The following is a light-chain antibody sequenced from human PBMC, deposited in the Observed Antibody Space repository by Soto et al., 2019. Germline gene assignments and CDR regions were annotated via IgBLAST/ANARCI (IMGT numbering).Light chain of an antibody. CDR3: QQYGSSPQT. J-gene: IGKJ5*01. V-gene: IGKV3-20*01. Sequence: EIVLTHSPGTLSLSPGERATLSCRASQSVSSSYLAWYQQKPGQAPRLLIYGASSRATGIPDRFSGSGSGTDFTLTISRLEPVDFAVYYCQQYGSSPQTFGQGTRLEIK. CDR1: QSVSSSY. CDR2: GAS.